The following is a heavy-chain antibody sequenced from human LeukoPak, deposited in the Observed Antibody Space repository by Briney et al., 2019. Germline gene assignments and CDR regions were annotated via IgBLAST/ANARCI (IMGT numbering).Heavy chain of an antibody. V-gene: IGHV1-69*04. CDR3: ARTYYYDSSGYYASFDY. CDR2: IIPILGIA. CDR1: GGTFSSYA. Sequence: ASVKVFCKASGGTFSSYAISWVRQAPGQGLEWMGRIIPILGIANYAQKFQGRVTMTRDTSTSTVYMELSSLRSEDTAVYYCARTYYYDSSGYYASFDYWGQGTLVTVSS. J-gene: IGHJ4*02. D-gene: IGHD3-22*01.